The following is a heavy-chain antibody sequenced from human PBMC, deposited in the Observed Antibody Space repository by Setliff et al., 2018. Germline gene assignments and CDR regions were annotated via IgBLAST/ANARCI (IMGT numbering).Heavy chain of an antibody. CDR3: AREYCSSTSCYGGYYYGMDV. CDR1: GFTFSSYS. D-gene: IGHD2-2*01. CDR2: ISSSSSYI. Sequence: GESLKISCAASGFTFSSYSMNWVRQAPGKGLEWVSYISSSSSYIYYADSVKGRFTISRDNAKNSLYLQMNSLSAEDTAVYYCAREYCSSTSCYGGYYYGMDVWGQGTTVTVSS. V-gene: IGHV3-21*01. J-gene: IGHJ6*02.